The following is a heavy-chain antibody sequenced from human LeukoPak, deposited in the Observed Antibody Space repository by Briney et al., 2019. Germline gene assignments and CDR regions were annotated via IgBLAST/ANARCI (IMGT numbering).Heavy chain of an antibody. V-gene: IGHV3-7*01. CDR3: ASSHDSSGND. CDR1: GFSFSSYW. CDR2: IKYDESHK. D-gene: IGHD3-22*01. Sequence: GGSLRLSCVASGFSFSSYWMAWVRQAPGKGQEWVANIKYDESHKYYVDSVKGRFTISRDNAKNSVYLQMNSLRVDDTAVDFCASSHDSSGNDWGQGTMVTVSS. J-gene: IGHJ4*02.